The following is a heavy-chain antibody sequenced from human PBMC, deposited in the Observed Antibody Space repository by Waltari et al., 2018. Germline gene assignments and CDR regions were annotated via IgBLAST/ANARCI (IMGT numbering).Heavy chain of an antibody. CDR2: IWYEGSNK. CDR1: GFTFSSYG. CDR3: ARDRGVGKMATTYNWFDP. V-gene: IGHV3-33*01. J-gene: IGHJ5*02. D-gene: IGHD3-10*01. Sequence: QVQLVESGEGVVQPGRSLRLSCAASGFTFSSYGMHWVRQARGKRLEWGAVIWYEGSNKYDADYVKGRFTSSRDNSKNTVYLQMNSLRAEDTAVYYCARDRGVGKMATTYNWFDPWGQGTLVTVSS.